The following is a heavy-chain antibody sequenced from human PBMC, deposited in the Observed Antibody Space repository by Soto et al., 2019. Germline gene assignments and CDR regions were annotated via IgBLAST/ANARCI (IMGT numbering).Heavy chain of an antibody. Sequence: EVQLVESGGDLVQPGGSLRLSCAASGFTFSTYWMHWVRQAPGKGLLWVSRIKTDGTYATYADSLKGRFTISRDNAKNTLYLQMNSLRVEDAAVYYCADGGSGYYANWGQGTLVTVSS. CDR3: ADGGSGYYAN. J-gene: IGHJ4*02. V-gene: IGHV3-74*01. CDR2: IKTDGTYA. CDR1: GFTFSTYW. D-gene: IGHD3-22*01.